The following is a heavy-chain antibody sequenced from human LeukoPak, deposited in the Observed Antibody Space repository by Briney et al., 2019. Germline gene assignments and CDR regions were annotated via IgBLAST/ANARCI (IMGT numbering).Heavy chain of an antibody. J-gene: IGHJ4*02. V-gene: IGHV3-30-3*01. Sequence: GGSLRLSCAASGFTFSSYAMHWVRQAPGKGLEWVAVISYDGSNKYYADSVKGRFTISGDNSKNTLYLQMNSLRAEDTAVYYCARDQSLDYWGQGTLVTVSS. CDR1: GFTFSSYA. CDR2: ISYDGSNK. CDR3: ARDQSLDY.